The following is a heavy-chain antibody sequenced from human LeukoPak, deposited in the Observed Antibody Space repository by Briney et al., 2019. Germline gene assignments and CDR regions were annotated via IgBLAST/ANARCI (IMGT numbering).Heavy chain of an antibody. CDR2: IYTSGST. Sequence: SQTLSLTCTVSGGSISSGSYYWSWFRQPAEKGLEWIGRIYTSGSTYYNPSLKSRVTISADTSKNQFSLNVSSVTAADTAVYYCARATSSYFYYMDVWGKGTTVTISS. CDR3: ARATSSYFYYMDV. V-gene: IGHV4-61*02. D-gene: IGHD5-12*01. CDR1: GGSISSGSYY. J-gene: IGHJ6*03.